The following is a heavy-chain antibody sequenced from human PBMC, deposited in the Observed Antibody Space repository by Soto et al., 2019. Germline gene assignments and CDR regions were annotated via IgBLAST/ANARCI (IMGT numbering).Heavy chain of an antibody. D-gene: IGHD3-3*01. J-gene: IGHJ4*02. CDR3: ARDTPEITIFGVVIPFFDY. Sequence: QVQLVQSGAEVKKPGASVKVSCKASGYTFTSYGISWVRQAPGQGLEWMGWISAYNGNTNYAQKLQGRVTMTTDTSTSTAYMELRSLRSDDTAVYYCARDTPEITIFGVVIPFFDYWGQLTLVTVSS. CDR2: ISAYNGNT. CDR1: GYTFTSYG. V-gene: IGHV1-18*01.